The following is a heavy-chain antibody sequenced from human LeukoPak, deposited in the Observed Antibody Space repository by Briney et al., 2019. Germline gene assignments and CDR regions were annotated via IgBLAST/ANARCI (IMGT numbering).Heavy chain of an antibody. CDR2: IYDNGRT. CDR1: GGSISDDY. J-gene: IGHJ4*02. D-gene: IGHD1-1*01. V-gene: IGHV4-59*01. CDR3: ARFPNDDAYVRDY. Sequence: PSETLSLTCTVSGGSISDDYWSWIRQPPGKGLEWIGFIYDNGRTSYNPSLKSRVTISGDTSKKQFSLKLNPLTAADTAVYYCARFPNDDAYVRDYWGQGTLVTVSS.